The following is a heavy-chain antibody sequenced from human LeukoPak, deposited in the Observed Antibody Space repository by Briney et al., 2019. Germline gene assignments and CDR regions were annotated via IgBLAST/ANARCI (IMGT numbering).Heavy chain of an antibody. J-gene: IGHJ3*02. D-gene: IGHD3-22*01. Sequence: ASVKVSCKASGYTFTSYGISWVRQAPGQGLEWMGWISGYNGNTNYAQKLQGRVTMTTDTSTSTAYMELRSLRSDDTAVYYCARERGPIYDSSGYTPLWAFDIWGQGTMVTVSS. CDR3: ARERGPIYDSSGYTPLWAFDI. V-gene: IGHV1-18*01. CDR1: GYTFTSYG. CDR2: ISGYNGNT.